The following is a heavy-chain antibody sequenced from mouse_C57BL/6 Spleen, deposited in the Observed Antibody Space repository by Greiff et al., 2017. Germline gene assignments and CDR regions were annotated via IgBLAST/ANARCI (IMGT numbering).Heavy chain of an antibody. Sequence: QVQLKQPGAELVRPGSSVKLSCKASGYTFTSYWMDWVKQRPGQGLEWIGNIYPSDSETHYNQKFKDKATLTVDKSSSTAYMQLSSLTSEDSAVYYCARGGIYGNYDAMDYWGQGTSVTVSS. CDR1: GYTFTSYW. CDR3: ARGGIYGNYDAMDY. V-gene: IGHV1-61*01. D-gene: IGHD2-1*01. CDR2: IYPSDSET. J-gene: IGHJ4*01.